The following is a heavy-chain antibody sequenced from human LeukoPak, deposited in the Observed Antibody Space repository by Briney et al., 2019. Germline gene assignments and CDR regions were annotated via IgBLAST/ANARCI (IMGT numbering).Heavy chain of an antibody. D-gene: IGHD3-22*01. Sequence: SVKVSCKASGGTVSSYAISWVRQAPGQGREWVGGIIPIFGTANCAQKFQGRVTITTDESTSTAYMELSSLRSEDTAVYYCARANSYYYDSSGYYDWFDTWGQGTLVTVSS. J-gene: IGHJ5*02. CDR1: GGTVSSYA. CDR2: IIPIFGTA. V-gene: IGHV1-69*05. CDR3: ARANSYYYDSSGYYDWFDT.